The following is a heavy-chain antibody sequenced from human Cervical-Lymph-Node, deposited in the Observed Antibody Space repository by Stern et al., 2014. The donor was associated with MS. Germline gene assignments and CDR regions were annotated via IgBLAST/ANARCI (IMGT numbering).Heavy chain of an antibody. D-gene: IGHD2-21*01. Sequence: QVQLQESGPGLVKPSEALSLTCTVSGGSIGSYYWTWIRQSPGKGPERIGYINDRWSAEYNLSLKRRVNISVDTSKNQLSLKLTSVTAADTAVYYCARVNRVVVATNYYYGMDVWGPGTTVTVSS. CDR3: ARVNRVVVATNYYYGMDV. V-gene: IGHV4-59*01. CDR2: INDRWSA. J-gene: IGHJ6*02. CDR1: GGSIGSYY.